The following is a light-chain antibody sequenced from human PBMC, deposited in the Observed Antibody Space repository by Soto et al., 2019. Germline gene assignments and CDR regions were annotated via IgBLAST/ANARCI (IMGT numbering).Light chain of an antibody. J-gene: IGKJ1*01. CDR3: QQDGSAPAWT. CDR2: GAS. Sequence: EIVLTQSPGTLSLSPGERATLSCRASQSISSSYLAWYQQKPGQSPRLLIYGASKRATGIPDRFSGSGSGTDFTLTISRLAAEDLAVYYCQQDGSAPAWTFGQGTKVEIK. V-gene: IGKV3-20*01. CDR1: QSISSSY.